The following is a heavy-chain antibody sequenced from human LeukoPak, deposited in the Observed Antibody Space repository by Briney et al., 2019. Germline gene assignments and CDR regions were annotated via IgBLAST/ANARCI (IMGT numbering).Heavy chain of an antibody. CDR2: ISSSGSTI. CDR1: GFTFSSYE. V-gene: IGHV3-48*03. D-gene: IGHD1-26*01. J-gene: IGHJ6*03. CDR3: AKCLGATTLYYYYYYMDV. Sequence: QPGGSLRLSCAASGFTFSSYEMNWVRQAPGKGLEWVSYISSSGSTIYYADSVKGRFTISRDNSKNTLYLQMNSLRAEDTAVYYCAKCLGATTLYYYYYYMDVWGKGTTVTVSS.